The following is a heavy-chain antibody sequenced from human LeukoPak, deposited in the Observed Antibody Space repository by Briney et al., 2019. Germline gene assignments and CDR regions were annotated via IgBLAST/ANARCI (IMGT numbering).Heavy chain of an antibody. J-gene: IGHJ4*02. D-gene: IGHD2-21*01. CDR2: IKEDGSQS. CDR3: ATQRWAIFDY. Sequence: GGSLRLSCGASGSMFSNYWMSWVRQAPGKGLEWVANIKEDGSQSYYADSVKGRFTISRDNAKNSLYLQVNSLRDEDTAVYYCATQRWAIFDYWGQGTLVTVSS. V-gene: IGHV3-7*01. CDR1: GSMFSNYW.